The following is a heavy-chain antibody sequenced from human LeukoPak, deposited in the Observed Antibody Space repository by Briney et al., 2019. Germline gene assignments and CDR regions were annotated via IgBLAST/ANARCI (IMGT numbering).Heavy chain of an antibody. CDR3: ARHQNQYSSSSAAFDI. V-gene: IGHV3-21*01. D-gene: IGHD6-6*01. Sequence: GGSLRLSCAASGFTFSSYSMNWVRQAPGKGLEWVSSISSSSSYIYYADSVKGQFTISRDNAKNSLYLQMNSLRAEDTAVYYCARHQNQYSSSSAAFDIWGQGTMVTVSS. CDR1: GFTFSSYS. J-gene: IGHJ3*02. CDR2: ISSSSSYI.